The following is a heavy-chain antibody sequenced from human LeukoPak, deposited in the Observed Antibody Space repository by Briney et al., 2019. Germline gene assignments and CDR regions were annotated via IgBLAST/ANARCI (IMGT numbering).Heavy chain of an antibody. D-gene: IGHD4-17*01. J-gene: IGHJ5*02. CDR3: ARDLRFTVDYGDHWSDP. Sequence: SETLSLTCTVSGYSISSGYYWGWIRQPPGKGLEWIGSIYHSGSTYYNPSLKSRVTISVDTSKNQFSLKLSSVTAADTAVYYCARDLRFTVDYGDHWSDPWGQGTLVTVSS. CDR2: IYHSGST. V-gene: IGHV4-38-2*02. CDR1: GYSISSGYY.